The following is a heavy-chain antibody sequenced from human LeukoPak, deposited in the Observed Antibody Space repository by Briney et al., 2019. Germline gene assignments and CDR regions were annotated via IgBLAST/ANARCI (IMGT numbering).Heavy chain of an antibody. V-gene: IGHV4-59*01. CDR1: GGSISSYY. CDR3: ARERYVFDAFDI. D-gene: IGHD2-2*01. Sequence: SETPSLTCTVSGGSISSYYWSWIRQPPGKGLEWIGYIYYSGSTNYNPSLKSRVTISVDTSKNQFSLKLSSVTAADTAVYYCARERYVFDAFDIWGQGTMVTVSS. J-gene: IGHJ3*02. CDR2: IYYSGST.